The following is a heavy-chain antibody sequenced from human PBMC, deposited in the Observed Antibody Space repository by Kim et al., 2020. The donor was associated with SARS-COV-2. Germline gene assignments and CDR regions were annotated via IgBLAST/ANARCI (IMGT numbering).Heavy chain of an antibody. CDR2: IYYSGST. J-gene: IGHJ3*02. Sequence: SETLSLTCTVSGGSISSSSYYWGWIRQPPGKGLEWIGSIYYSGSTYYNPSLKSRVTISVDTSKNQFSLKLSSVTAADTAVYYCARVGGSSGSFGAFDIWGQGTMVTVSS. CDR3: ARVGGSSGSFGAFDI. D-gene: IGHD6-19*01. CDR1: GGSISSSSYY. V-gene: IGHV4-39*07.